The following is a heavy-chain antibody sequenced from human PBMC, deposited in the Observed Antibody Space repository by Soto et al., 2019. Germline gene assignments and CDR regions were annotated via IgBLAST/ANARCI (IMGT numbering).Heavy chain of an antibody. CDR2: IIPIFGTA. J-gene: IGHJ6*02. Sequence: QVQLVQSGAEVKKPGSSVKVSCKAPGGTFSSYAISWVRQAPGQGLEWMGGIIPIFGTAKYAQQFQGRVTIPEDESTSTGYMELSSLRSEDTAVYYCARSQGGSSSLDIYYYYYYGMDVWGQGTTVTVSS. CDR1: GGTFSSYA. D-gene: IGHD2-15*01. CDR3: ARSQGGSSSLDIYYYYYYGMDV. V-gene: IGHV1-69*01.